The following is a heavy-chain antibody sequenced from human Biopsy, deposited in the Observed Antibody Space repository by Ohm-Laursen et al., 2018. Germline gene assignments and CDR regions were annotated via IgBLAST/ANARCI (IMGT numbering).Heavy chain of an antibody. D-gene: IGHD2/OR15-2a*01. J-gene: IGHJ6*02. CDR2: ISYDGSKT. V-gene: IGHV3-30*18. Sequence: LRLSCAASGFTSSNSGMHWVRQAPGKGLEWVAAISYDGSKTDYGDSVKGRLNISRDNSKNTLDLQMSSLRVEDTAVYFCAKDKGTFNFYYYGMDVWGQGTTVTVSS. CDR3: AKDKGTFNFYYYGMDV. CDR1: GFTSSNSG.